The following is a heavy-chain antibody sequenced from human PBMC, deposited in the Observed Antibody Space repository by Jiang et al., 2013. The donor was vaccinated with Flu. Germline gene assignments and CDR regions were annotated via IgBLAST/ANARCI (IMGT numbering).Heavy chain of an antibody. Sequence: GAEVKKPGASVKVSCKVSGYTLTELSMHWVRQAPGKGLEWMGGFDPEDGETIYAQKFQGRVTMTEDTSTDTAYMELSSLRSEDTAVYYCATLTMVRGAGWIYFDYWGQGPWSPSPQ. CDR1: GYTLTELS. D-gene: IGHD3-10*01. CDR2: FDPEDGET. J-gene: IGHJ4*02. V-gene: IGHV1-24*01. CDR3: ATLTMVRGAGWIYFDY.